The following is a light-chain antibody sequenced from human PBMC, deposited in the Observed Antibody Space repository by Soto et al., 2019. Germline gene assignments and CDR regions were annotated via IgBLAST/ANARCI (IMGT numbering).Light chain of an antibody. V-gene: IGKV1-5*01. CDR3: QEYNNYPWT. CDR2: DAS. Sequence: DIQMTQSPSTLPASVGDRVTITCRASQTISSWLAWYQQKPGKAPDLLIYDASRLAGGVPSRFSGSESGTEFTLTIRSLQPEDFATYFCQEYNNYPWTFGQGTKVDIK. J-gene: IGKJ1*01. CDR1: QTISSW.